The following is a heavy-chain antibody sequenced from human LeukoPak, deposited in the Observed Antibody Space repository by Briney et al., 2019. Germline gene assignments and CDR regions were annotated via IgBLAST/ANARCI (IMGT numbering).Heavy chain of an antibody. CDR2: ISGSGGST. D-gene: IGHD2-2*01. CDR3: AKGGLGRGYCSSTSCYDYYYYYYMDV. V-gene: IGHV3-23*01. Sequence: GGSLRLSCAASGFTFSSYGMSWVRQAPGKGLEWVSAISGSGGSTYYADSVKGRFTISRDNSKNTLYLQMNSLRAEDAAVYYCAKGGLGRGYCSSTSCYDYYYYYYMDVWGKGTTVTISS. J-gene: IGHJ6*03. CDR1: GFTFSSYG.